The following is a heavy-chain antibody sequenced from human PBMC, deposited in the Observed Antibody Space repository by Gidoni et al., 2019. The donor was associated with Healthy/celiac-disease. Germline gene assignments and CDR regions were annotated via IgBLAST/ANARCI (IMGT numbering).Heavy chain of an antibody. Sequence: QVQLQESGPGLVKPSETLSLTCTVSGGSISSYYWSWIRQPPGKGLEWIGYIYYSGSTNYNPSLKSRVTISVDTSKNQFSLKLSSVTAADTAVYYCAREILTGGIDYWGQGTLVTVSS. J-gene: IGHJ4*02. V-gene: IGHV4-59*01. D-gene: IGHD3-9*01. CDR3: AREILTGGIDY. CDR2: IYYSGST. CDR1: GGSISSYY.